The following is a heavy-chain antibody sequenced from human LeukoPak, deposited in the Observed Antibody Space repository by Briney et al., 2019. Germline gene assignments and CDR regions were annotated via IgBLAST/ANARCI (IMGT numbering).Heavy chain of an antibody. J-gene: IGHJ4*02. CDR3: ARARETEAIDY. CDR2: INHSGST. D-gene: IGHD6-25*01. Sequence: GSLRLSCAASGFTFDDYAMHWVRQAPGKGLEWIGEINHSGSTNYNPSLKSRVTISVDTSKNQFSLKMRSVTAADTAVYYCARARETEAIDYWGQGTRVTVSS. V-gene: IGHV4-34*01. CDR1: GFTFDDYA.